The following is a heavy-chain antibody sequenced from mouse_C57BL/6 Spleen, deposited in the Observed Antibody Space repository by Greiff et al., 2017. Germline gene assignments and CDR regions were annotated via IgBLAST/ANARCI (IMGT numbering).Heavy chain of an antibody. J-gene: IGHJ2*01. CDR1: GYTFTDYE. CDR2: IEPETGGT. CDR3: TRLPETDY. V-gene: IGHV1-15*01. Sequence: QVQLKQSGPELVRPWASVTLSCKASGYTFTDYEMHWVKQTPVHGLEWIGAIEPETGGTAYNQKFKGKAILTADKSSSTAYMELRSLTSEDSAVYYCTRLPETDYWGQGTTLTVSS.